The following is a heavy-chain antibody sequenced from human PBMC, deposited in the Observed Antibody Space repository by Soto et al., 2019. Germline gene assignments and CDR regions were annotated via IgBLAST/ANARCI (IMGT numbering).Heavy chain of an antibody. J-gene: IGHJ4*02. CDR2: VYYSVST. CDR3: ARAPALDY. Sequence: SATLSLTCLVSTDSISNYYWTWIRQPPGKGLEWIGFVYYSVSTNYNPSLKSRVTISVDTSKNQFSLKLSSVTAADTAVYYCARAPALDYWGQGTLVTVFS. D-gene: IGHD6-25*01. CDR1: TDSISNYY. V-gene: IGHV4-59*01.